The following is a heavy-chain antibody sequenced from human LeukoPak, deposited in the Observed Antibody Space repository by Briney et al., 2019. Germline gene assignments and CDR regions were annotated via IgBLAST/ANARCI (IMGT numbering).Heavy chain of an antibody. Sequence: ASVKVSCKASGYTSTSYGISWVRQAPGQGLEWMGWISAYNGNTNYAQKLQGRVTMTTDTSTSTAYMELRSLRSDDTAVYYCARESHYYDSSGYQGMDYWGQGTLVTVSS. J-gene: IGHJ4*02. CDR3: ARESHYYDSSGYQGMDY. V-gene: IGHV1-18*01. D-gene: IGHD3-22*01. CDR1: GYTSTSYG. CDR2: ISAYNGNT.